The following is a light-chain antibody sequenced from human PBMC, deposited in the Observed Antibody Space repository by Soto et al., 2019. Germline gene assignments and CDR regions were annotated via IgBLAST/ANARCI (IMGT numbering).Light chain of an antibody. J-gene: IGKJ4*01. CDR2: DAS. V-gene: IGKV1-5*01. CDR3: QQYNTYSSPT. Sequence: EIQMTQSPSPLSASVGDRVTITCRASQSISSWLAWYQQKLGRAPRLLIYDASSLESGVPSRFSGSGYGTEFTLTISSLQPDDFATYYCQQYNTYSSPTFGGGTKV. CDR1: QSISSW.